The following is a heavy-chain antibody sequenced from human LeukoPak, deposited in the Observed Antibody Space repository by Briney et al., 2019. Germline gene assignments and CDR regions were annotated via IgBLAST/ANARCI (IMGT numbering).Heavy chain of an antibody. Sequence: ASVKVSCKASGYTFTNFYMHWVRQAPGQGLEWMGIINPSGGSTNYAQKFQGRVAMTRDTSTNTVYMELSSPRSEDTAVYYCARGITVTNAFGIWGQGTMATVSS. CDR2: INPSGGST. CDR1: GYTFTNFY. CDR3: ARGITVTNAFGI. V-gene: IGHV1-46*01. J-gene: IGHJ3*02. D-gene: IGHD4-17*01.